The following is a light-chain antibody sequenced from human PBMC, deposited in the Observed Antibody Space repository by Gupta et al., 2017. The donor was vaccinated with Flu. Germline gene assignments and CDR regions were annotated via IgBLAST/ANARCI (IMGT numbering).Light chain of an antibody. CDR2: WAS. CDR3: QQYYSTPWT. Sequence: DIVMNQSPDSLAVRLGERATINSTPCQSVLYKYNNKNYLAWYPQKPGQPPKLLIYWASTRESGVPDRFSGSGSGTDFTLTISSLQAEDVAVYYCQQYYSTPWTFGQGTKVEIK. V-gene: IGKV4-1*01. CDR1: QSVLYKYNNKNY. J-gene: IGKJ1*01.